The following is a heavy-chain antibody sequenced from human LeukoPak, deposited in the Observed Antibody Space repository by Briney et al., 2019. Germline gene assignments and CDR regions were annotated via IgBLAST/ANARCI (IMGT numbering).Heavy chain of an antibody. CDR2: INQDGSEK. J-gene: IGHJ5*02. D-gene: IGHD3-10*01. CDR3: VRGRGWLDT. CDR1: GFTFSVYW. V-gene: IGHV3-7*03. Sequence: GGSLRLSCPGSGFTFSVYWMTWVRQAPGKGLEWVANINQDGSEKEYVEPVKGRFSISRDNAKSSLFLQMNSLRAEDTAVYYCVRGRGWLDTWGQGALVTVSS.